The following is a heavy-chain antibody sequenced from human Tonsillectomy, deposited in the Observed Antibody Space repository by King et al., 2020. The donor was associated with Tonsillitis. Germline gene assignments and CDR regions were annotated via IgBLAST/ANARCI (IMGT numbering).Heavy chain of an antibody. Sequence: VQLQESGPGLVKPSETLSLTCTVSGGSISSYYWSWIRQPPGKGLEWIGYIYYSGSTNYNPSLKSRVTISVDTSKNQFSLKLSSVTAADTALYYCARRTGAGLGRFDYWGQRTLVTVSS. CDR2: IYYSGST. V-gene: IGHV4-59*01. J-gene: IGHJ4*02. CDR1: GGSISSYY. D-gene: IGHD3/OR15-3a*01. CDR3: ARRTGAGLGRFDY.